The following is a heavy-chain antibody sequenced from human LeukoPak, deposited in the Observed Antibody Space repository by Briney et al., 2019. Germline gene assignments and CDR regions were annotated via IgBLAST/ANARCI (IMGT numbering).Heavy chain of an antibody. CDR1: GGTFSSYA. J-gene: IGHJ4*02. Sequence: ASVKVSCKASGGTFSSYAISWVRQAPGQGLEWMGGIIPIFGTANYAQKFQGRVTITADESTSTAYMELSSLRSEDTAVYYCATDPFDEKIPFDYWGQGTLVTVSS. CDR3: ATDPFDEKIPFDY. CDR2: IIPIFGTA. D-gene: IGHD3-9*01. V-gene: IGHV1-69*13.